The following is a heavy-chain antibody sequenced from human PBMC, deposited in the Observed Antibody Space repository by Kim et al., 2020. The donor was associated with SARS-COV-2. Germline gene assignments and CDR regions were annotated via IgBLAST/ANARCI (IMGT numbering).Heavy chain of an antibody. Sequence: GGSLRLSCVGSGFTFSKYAIHWVRQAPGKGLEWVSLIFNDGSQKYYADSVKGRFTISRDNSKNTVFLQMNSLTPEDTAVYYCARDYGELLYFFWGQGTLV. CDR3: ARDYGELLYFF. V-gene: IGHV3-30*03. D-gene: IGHD4-17*01. CDR2: IFNDGSQK. CDR1: GFTFSKYA. J-gene: IGHJ4*01.